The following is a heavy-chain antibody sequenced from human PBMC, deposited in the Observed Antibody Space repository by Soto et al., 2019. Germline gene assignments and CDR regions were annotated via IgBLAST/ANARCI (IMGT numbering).Heavy chain of an antibody. D-gene: IGHD2-15*01. CDR2: IDGSGRNT. Sequence: PGGSLRLSCVVSGFTFSSYAMSWVRQAPGKGLEWVSGIDGSGRNTYYADSVKGRFTISRDNSKNTLYVQMDSLRVEDTALYYCAKDGGSVCSGGTCYFQAPDYWGQGTLVTVSS. V-gene: IGHV3-23*01. J-gene: IGHJ4*02. CDR3: AKDGGSVCSGGTCYFQAPDY. CDR1: GFTFSSYA.